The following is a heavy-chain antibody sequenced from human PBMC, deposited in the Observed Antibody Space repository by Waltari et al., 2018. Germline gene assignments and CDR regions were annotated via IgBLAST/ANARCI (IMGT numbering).Heavy chain of an antibody. V-gene: IGHV3-74*03. CDR2: ISTDASDT. Sequence: EEQLVESGEGLVQPGDSLRLSCAASGSTFSSFWMNWVRQAPGKGPLWVSRISTDASDTTYADSVKGRFTISRDNARNTLYLQMNRLRAEDTAVYFCARVSRRTYRSPVPGRHYYYGMDVWGQGTTVTVSS. J-gene: IGHJ6*02. D-gene: IGHD1-1*01. CDR3: ARVSRRTYRSPVPGRHYYYGMDV. CDR1: GSTFSSFW.